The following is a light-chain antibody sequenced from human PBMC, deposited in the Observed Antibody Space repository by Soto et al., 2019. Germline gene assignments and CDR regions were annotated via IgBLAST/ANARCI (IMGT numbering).Light chain of an antibody. CDR1: QSVSSY. CDR3: QQRSNWHPLT. V-gene: IGKV3-11*01. Sequence: EIVLTQSPATLSLSPGERATLSCRASQSVSSYLAWYQQKPGQAPRLLIYDASNRATGIPARFSGSGSVTAFTLTISSLEPEDFAVYYCQQRSNWHPLTFGGGTKVEI. CDR2: DAS. J-gene: IGKJ4*01.